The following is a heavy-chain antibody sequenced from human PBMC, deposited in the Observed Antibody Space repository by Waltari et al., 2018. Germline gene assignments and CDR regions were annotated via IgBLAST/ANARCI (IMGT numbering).Heavy chain of an antibody. J-gene: IGHJ1*01. Sequence: QVQLQQWGAGLLRPSETLSLTCAVYGVSLRGYYWTWIRQSPGQGLEWIGEDNLGENNYYNPSHERRVTILLDKAKNQVSLHLESVTAADTAVYYCVTGPRDKWVGRYSGEFFHHWGPGTLVTVSS. V-gene: IGHV4-34*02. D-gene: IGHD3-9*01. CDR3: VTGPRDKWVGRYSGEFFHH. CDR1: GVSLRGYY. CDR2: DNLGENN.